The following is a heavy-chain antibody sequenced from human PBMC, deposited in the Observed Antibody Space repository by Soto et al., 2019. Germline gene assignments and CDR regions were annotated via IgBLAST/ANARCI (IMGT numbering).Heavy chain of an antibody. CDR2: IMPTVDSA. Sequence: QVQLVQSGAEVQTPGSSVKVSCKASGGNLSDYAISWVRQAPGQGLEWMGGIMPTVDSANYAQNFQGRLTISADESMSTAILEVSSLRSDDTAVYCSALAAVREIMAQESAGMAVWGQGTTVIVSS. V-gene: IGHV1-69*01. CDR1: GGNLSDYA. D-gene: IGHD3-10*01. CDR3: ALAAVREIMAQESAGMAV. J-gene: IGHJ6*02.